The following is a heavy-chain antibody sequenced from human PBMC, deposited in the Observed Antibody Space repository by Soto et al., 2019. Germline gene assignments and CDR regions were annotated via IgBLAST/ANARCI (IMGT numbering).Heavy chain of an antibody. D-gene: IGHD3-3*01. CDR2: IYYSGST. J-gene: IGHJ5*02. CDR3: ARDRTDDFWSGYYTNWFDP. V-gene: IGHV4-61*01. CDR1: GGSVSSGSYY. Sequence: PSETLSLTCTVSGGSVSSGSYYWSWIRQPPGKGLEWIGYIYYSGSTNYNPSLKSRVTISVDTSKTQFSLKLSSVTAADTAVYYCARDRTDDFWSGYYTNWFDPWGQGTLVNVSS.